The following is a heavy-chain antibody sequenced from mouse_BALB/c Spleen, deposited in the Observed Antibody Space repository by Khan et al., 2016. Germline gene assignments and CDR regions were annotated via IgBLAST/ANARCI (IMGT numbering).Heavy chain of an antibody. CDR3: ASSGQLGLRWFAY. Sequence: EVQLQESGPGLVKPSQSLSLTCTVTGYSITSDYAWNWIRQFPGNKLEWMGYIRYSGSTSYNPSLKSRISITRDTSKNQFFLQLNSVTTEDTATYYCASSGQLGLRWFAYWGQGTLVTVSA. D-gene: IGHD3-2*01. V-gene: IGHV3-2*02. J-gene: IGHJ3*01. CDR2: IRYSGST. CDR1: GYSITSDYA.